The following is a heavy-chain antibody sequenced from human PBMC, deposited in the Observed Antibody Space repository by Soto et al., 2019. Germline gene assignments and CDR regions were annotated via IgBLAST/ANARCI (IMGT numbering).Heavy chain of an antibody. D-gene: IGHD7-27*01. CDR1: GYTFTSYD. J-gene: IGHJ5*01. V-gene: IGHV1-8*01. CDR2: MSPKTANT. CDR3: TGGPPNWGFDS. Sequence: ASXKVSCKASGYTFTSYDINWVRQTAGQGLEWMGWMSPKTANTGYAQKFQGRVTMTRSTSISTAYMELSSLTSEDTAVYYCTGGPPNWGFDSWGQGTPVTVSS.